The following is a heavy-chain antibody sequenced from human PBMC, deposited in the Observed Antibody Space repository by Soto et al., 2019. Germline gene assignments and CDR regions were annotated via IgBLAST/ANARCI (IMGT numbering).Heavy chain of an antibody. CDR1: GGSISSYY. CDR2: IYYSGST. D-gene: IGHD1-7*01. Sequence: QVQLQESGPGLVKPSETLSLTCTVSGGSISSYYWSWIRQPPGKGLESIGYIYYSGSTNYNPSLKSRVTISVDTSKNQFSLKLSSVTAADTAVYYCARGGSTGTTIIDFDYWGQGTLVTVSS. J-gene: IGHJ4*02. V-gene: IGHV4-59*01. CDR3: ARGGSTGTTIIDFDY.